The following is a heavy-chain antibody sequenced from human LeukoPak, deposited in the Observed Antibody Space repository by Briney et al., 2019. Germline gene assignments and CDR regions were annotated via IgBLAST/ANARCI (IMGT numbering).Heavy chain of an antibody. Sequence: SETLSLTCTVSGGSISSSSYYWGWIRQPPGKGLEWIGSIYYSGSTYYNPSLKSRVTISVDTSKNQFSLKLSSVTAADTAVYYCARIYDSSGYYYYYYYYMDVWGKGTTVTVSS. V-gene: IGHV4-39*07. J-gene: IGHJ6*03. D-gene: IGHD3-22*01. CDR3: ARIYDSSGYYYYYYYYMDV. CDR1: GGSISSSSYY. CDR2: IYYSGST.